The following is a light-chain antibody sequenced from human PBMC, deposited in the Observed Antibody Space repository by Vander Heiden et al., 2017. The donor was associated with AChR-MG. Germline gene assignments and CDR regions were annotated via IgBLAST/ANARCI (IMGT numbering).Light chain of an antibody. J-gene: IGLJ1*01. CDR3: SSDTNSSTPLYV. Sequence: QSALTQPAPVPGSHGPSTPISCTGTRSDVGGNNEVSWHQQHPGKAAKLMIYDVSSRSSGVSNRFAGSKSSNTASLTISGLQAEDEADYYCSSDTNSSTPLYVFGTGTKVTVL. V-gene: IGLV2-14*01. CDR2: DVS. CDR1: RSDVGGNNE.